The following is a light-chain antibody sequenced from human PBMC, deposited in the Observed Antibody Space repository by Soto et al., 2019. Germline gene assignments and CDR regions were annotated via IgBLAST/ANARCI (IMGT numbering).Light chain of an antibody. CDR2: EVN. CDR1: SSDIGSYDY. Sequence: QSVLTQPASVSGSPGQSITISCTATSSDIGSYDYVSWYQQLPGKAPKVIIYEVNKRPSGISHRFSGSKSVNTASLTISGLQAEDEADYYCTSYTTSGSVWVFGGGTQLTVL. J-gene: IGLJ3*02. V-gene: IGLV2-14*01. CDR3: TSYTTSGSVWV.